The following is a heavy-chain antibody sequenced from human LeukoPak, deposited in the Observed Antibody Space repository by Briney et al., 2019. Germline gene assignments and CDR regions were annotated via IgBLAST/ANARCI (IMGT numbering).Heavy chain of an antibody. Sequence: SQTLSLTCTVSGGSLSSGSYYGRWLRHPAGTGREWMGRIYTSGSTKYNPSLKSRVTISVDTSKNQFSLKLSSVPAADTAVYYCARVGSGYMTTVTTVDYWGQGTLVTVS. CDR2: IYTSGST. V-gene: IGHV4-61*02. CDR3: ARVGSGYMTTVTTVDY. D-gene: IGHD4-11*01. J-gene: IGHJ4*02. CDR1: GGSLSSGSYY.